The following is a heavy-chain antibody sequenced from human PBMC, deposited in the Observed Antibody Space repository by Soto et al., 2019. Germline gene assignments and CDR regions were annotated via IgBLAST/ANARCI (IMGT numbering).Heavy chain of an antibody. V-gene: IGHV3-30-3*01. J-gene: IGHJ4*02. CDR1: GFTFSSYA. Sequence: QVQLVESGGGAVQPGRSLRLSCAASGFTFSSYAMHWVRQAPGKGLEWVAVISYDGSNKYYADSVKGRFTISRDNSKNTLYLQMNSLRAEDTAVYYCARDAPPGAYWGQGTLVTVSS. CDR3: ARDAPPGAY. CDR2: ISYDGSNK. D-gene: IGHD4-17*01.